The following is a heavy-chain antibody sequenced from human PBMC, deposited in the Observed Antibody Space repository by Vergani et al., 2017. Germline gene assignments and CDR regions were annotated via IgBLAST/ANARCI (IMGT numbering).Heavy chain of an antibody. J-gene: IGHJ6*02. V-gene: IGHV1-18*01. D-gene: IGHD3-3*01. CDR2: ISAYNGNT. CDR3: ASRDITIFGVVIIRGYYYYGMDV. Sequence: VHLVQSGAEVKKSGASVKVSCKASNYKFINYGFSWVRQAPGQGLEWMGWISAYNGNTNYAQKFQGRVSMTADTSTTTAYMELRSLRSEDTAVYYCASRDITIFGVVIIRGYYYYGMDVWGQGTTVTVSS. CDR1: NYKFINYG.